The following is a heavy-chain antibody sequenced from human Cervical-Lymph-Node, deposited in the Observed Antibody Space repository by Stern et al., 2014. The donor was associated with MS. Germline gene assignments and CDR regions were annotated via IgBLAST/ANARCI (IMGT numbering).Heavy chain of an antibody. J-gene: IGHJ4*02. CDR3: ARDAWPAASGPLIDY. CDR1: RFAFSSFA. CDR2: INHDGSKR. V-gene: IGHV3-33*08. Sequence: VQLVESGGGVVHPGRSLRLSCAASRFAFSSFAMHWVRQAPGKGLEWVAIINHDGSKRNYADSVKGRFTVSRDNSKNTVSLEMNSLRAEDTAVYYCARDAWPAASGPLIDYWGRGTLVTVSS. D-gene: IGHD6-13*01.